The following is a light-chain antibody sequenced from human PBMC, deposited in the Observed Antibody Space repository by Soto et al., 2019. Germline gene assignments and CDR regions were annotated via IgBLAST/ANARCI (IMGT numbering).Light chain of an antibody. CDR2: DAS. V-gene: IGKV1-33*01. CDR3: QQYLNVLT. CDR1: QDSRNH. J-gene: IGKJ4*01. Sequence: DIQMTQSPSSLSASVGDRITITCQASQDSRNHLNWYQQKPGKAPKILIYDASSLEAGVPSRFGGSGSGTDFTFTISSLHPEDIATYYCQQYLNVLTFGGGTKVEIK.